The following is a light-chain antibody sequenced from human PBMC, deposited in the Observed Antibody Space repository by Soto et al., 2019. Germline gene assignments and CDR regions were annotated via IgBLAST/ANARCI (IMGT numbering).Light chain of an antibody. CDR2: GAS. V-gene: IGKV3-15*01. Sequence: EIVMTQSPATLSVSPGERATLSCRASQSVSGNLAWYQQKPGQAPRLLIYGASTRATAIPARFSGSGSRTAFTLTISSLQSEDFAVYYCQQYNNWPPAFDQGTKVEFK. CDR3: QQYNNWPPA. J-gene: IGKJ1*01. CDR1: QSVSGN.